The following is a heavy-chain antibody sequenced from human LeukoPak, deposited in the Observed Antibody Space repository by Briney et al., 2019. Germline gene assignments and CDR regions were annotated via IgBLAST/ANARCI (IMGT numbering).Heavy chain of an antibody. CDR2: ISAYNGNT. V-gene: IGHV1-18*01. Sequence: GASVKVSCKASGYTFTSYGISWVRQAPGKGLEWMGWISAYNGNTNYAQKLQGRVTMTTDTSTSTAYMELRSLRSDDTAVYYCARDHWYQLLPMAFDIWGQGTMVTVSS. CDR1: GYTFTSYG. J-gene: IGHJ3*02. CDR3: ARDHWYQLLPMAFDI. D-gene: IGHD2-2*01.